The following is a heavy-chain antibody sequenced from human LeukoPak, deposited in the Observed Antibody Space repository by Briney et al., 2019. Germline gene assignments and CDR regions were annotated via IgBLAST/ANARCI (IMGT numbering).Heavy chain of an antibody. Sequence: PSETLSLTCTVSGGSISSYYWSWIRQPPGKGLEWIGYIYYSGSTNYNPSLKSRVTISVDTSKNQFSLKLSSVTAADTAVCYCARYGSGGNWFDPWGQGTLVTVSS. J-gene: IGHJ5*02. D-gene: IGHD3-10*01. CDR3: ARYGSGGNWFDP. CDR2: IYYSGST. V-gene: IGHV4-59*08. CDR1: GGSISSYY.